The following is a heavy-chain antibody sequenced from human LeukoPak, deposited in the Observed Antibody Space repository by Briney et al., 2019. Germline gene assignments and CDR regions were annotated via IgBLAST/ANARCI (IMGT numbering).Heavy chain of an antibody. Sequence: GRSLRLSCAASGFTFSSYGMNWVRQAPGKGLEWVSYISSSSSVIDYADSVKGRFTISRDNAKNSLYLQMNSLRAEDTAFYYCARARGYSYGYSDYWGQGTLVTVSS. V-gene: IGHV3-48*01. J-gene: IGHJ4*02. CDR2: ISSSSSVI. CDR3: ARARGYSYGYSDY. CDR1: GFTFSSYG. D-gene: IGHD5-18*01.